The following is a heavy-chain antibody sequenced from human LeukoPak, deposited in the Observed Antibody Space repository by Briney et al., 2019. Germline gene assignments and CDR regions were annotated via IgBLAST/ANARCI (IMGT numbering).Heavy chain of an antibody. Sequence: GGSLRLSCAASGFTFSSYSMNWVRQAPGKGLEWVSYISSHKTYIYYADSVKDRFIISRDNAKSSLYLQMNSLRAEDTAVYYCAGIGVAGQFDYWGQGTLVTVSS. CDR1: GFTFSSYS. J-gene: IGHJ4*02. D-gene: IGHD6-19*01. CDR2: ISSHKTYI. V-gene: IGHV3-21*01. CDR3: AGIGVAGQFDY.